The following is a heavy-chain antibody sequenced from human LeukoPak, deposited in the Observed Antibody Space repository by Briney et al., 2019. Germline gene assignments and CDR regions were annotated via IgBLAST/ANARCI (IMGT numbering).Heavy chain of an antibody. D-gene: IGHD4-17*01. Sequence: GGSLRLSCAASGFTGSNNYVSWVRQAPGMGLEWVSAIHSSGATCYADSVKGRFTISRDTSKNTLYLQISSLRVEDTAVYYCTVFGDSNYWGQGTLATVSS. J-gene: IGHJ4*02. CDR3: TVFGDSNY. CDR2: IHSSGAT. V-gene: IGHV3-53*01. CDR1: GFTGSNNY.